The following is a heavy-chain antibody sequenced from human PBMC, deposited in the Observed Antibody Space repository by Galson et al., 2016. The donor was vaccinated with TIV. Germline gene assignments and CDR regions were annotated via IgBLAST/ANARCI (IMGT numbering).Heavy chain of an antibody. CDR1: GYSFTSYW. Sequence: QSGAEVKKPGESLKISCKASGYSFTSYWIGWVRQMPGKGPEWMGLIFPGDSDTTYSPVFQGQVTISVDKSINTAYLQWSSLKATDTALYYCARGQLKWGGVVLHGGQGTLVAVSS. D-gene: IGHD7-27*01. J-gene: IGHJ4*02. CDR2: IFPGDSDT. CDR3: ARGQLKWGGVVLH. V-gene: IGHV5-51*03.